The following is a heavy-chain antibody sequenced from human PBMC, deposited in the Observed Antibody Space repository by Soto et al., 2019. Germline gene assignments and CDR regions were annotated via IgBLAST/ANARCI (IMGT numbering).Heavy chain of an antibody. CDR1: GYTFTSYA. CDR2: ISAYNGNT. Sequence: QVQLVQSGAEVKKPGASVKVSCKASGYTFTSYAISWGRQAPGQGLEWMGWISAYNGNTNYAQKLQGRVTMTTDTSTSTAYTELRSLRSDDTAVYDCAGDAPPEEYCGQGTLVTVSS. J-gene: IGHJ4*02. CDR3: AGDAPPEEY. V-gene: IGHV1-18*01.